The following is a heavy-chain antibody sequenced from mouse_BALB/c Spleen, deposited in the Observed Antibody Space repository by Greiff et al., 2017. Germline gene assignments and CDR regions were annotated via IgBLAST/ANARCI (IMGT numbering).Heavy chain of an antibody. D-gene: IGHD1-1*01. CDR2: IDPANGNT. Sequence: VQLQQSGAELVKPGASVKLSCTASGFNIKDTYMHWVKQRPEQGLEWIGRIDPANGNTKYDPKFQGKATITADTSSNTAYLQLSSLTSEDTAVYYCASTVVATDADWGQGTLVTVSA. CDR1: GFNIKDTY. CDR3: ASTVVATDAD. J-gene: IGHJ3*01. V-gene: IGHV14-3*02.